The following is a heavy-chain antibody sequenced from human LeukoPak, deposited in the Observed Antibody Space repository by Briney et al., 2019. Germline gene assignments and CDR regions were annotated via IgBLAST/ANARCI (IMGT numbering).Heavy chain of an antibody. Sequence: GESLKISCRGSGYSFASYWISWVRQMPGKDLEWMGIIYPGDSDTRYSPSFQGQVTISADKSISTAYLQWSNLKASDTAMYYCARPLSGGDPPRSWGQGTLVTVSS. CDR3: ARPLSGGDPPRS. V-gene: IGHV5-51*01. CDR1: GYSFASYW. J-gene: IGHJ5*02. D-gene: IGHD2-21*02. CDR2: IYPGDSDT.